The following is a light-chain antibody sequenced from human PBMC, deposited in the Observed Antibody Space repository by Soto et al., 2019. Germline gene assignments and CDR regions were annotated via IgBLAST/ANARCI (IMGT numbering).Light chain of an antibody. CDR2: DTT. CDR1: TGAVTSGHL. V-gene: IGLV7-46*01. Sequence: VVTQEPSLTVSPGGTVTLTCGSITGAVTSGHLPYWFQRKPGQAPRTLIYDTTNKQSWTPARFSGSLLGGKAALTLSGAQPEDEADYYCLLSHGSARVFGGGTQLTVL. CDR3: LLSHGSARV. J-gene: IGLJ3*02.